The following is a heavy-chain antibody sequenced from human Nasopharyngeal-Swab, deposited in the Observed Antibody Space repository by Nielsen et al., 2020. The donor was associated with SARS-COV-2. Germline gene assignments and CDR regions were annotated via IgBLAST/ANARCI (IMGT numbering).Heavy chain of an antibody. CDR3: ASVHSSSWYFDY. Sequence: WIRQPPGKGLGWVANIKQDGSEKYYVDSVKGRFTISRDNAKNSLYLQMNSLRAEDTAVYYCASVHSSSWYFDYWGQGTLVTVSS. CDR2: IKQDGSEK. D-gene: IGHD6-13*01. J-gene: IGHJ4*02. V-gene: IGHV3-7*01.